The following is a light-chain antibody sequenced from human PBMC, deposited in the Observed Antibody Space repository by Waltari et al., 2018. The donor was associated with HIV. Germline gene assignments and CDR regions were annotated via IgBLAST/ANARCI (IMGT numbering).Light chain of an antibody. CDR1: QSLSRF. J-gene: IGKJ2*01. V-gene: IGKV3-11*01. CDR2: DAS. Sequence: EVVLTQSPATLSLSPGERATLSCRASQSLSRFLAWYQQKPGQAPRLLIYDASNRATGIPGRFSGSGSGTDFTLTISSLQAEDVAVYYCQQYYSVPYTFGQGTKLEIK. CDR3: QQYYSVPYT.